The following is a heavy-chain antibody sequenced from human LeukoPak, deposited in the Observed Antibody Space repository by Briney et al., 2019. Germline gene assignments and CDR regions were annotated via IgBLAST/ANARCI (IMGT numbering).Heavy chain of an antibody. V-gene: IGHV3-21*01. J-gene: IGHJ6*04. CDR1: GFIFSSYA. Sequence: PGGSLRLSCAASGFIFSSYAMNWVRQAPGKGLEWVTGVSGYGDVTYYADSVKGRFTISRDNAKNSLYLQMNSLRAEDTAVYYCARDPAIVVVPAAPKDVWGKGTTVTVSS. CDR2: VSGYGDVT. CDR3: ARDPAIVVVPAAPKDV. D-gene: IGHD2-2*01.